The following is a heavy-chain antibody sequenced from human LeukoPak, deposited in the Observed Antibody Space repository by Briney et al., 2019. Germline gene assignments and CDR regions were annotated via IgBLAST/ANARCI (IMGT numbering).Heavy chain of an antibody. CDR3: AREGSWWYSSGWRDYYYGMDV. CDR2: ISAYNGNT. V-gene: IGHV1-18*01. Sequence: AAVPVSFMGCGYTFTKYGISGVGQAPGQGREGVGWISAYNGNTNYAQKLQGTVTMTTDTSTSTAYMDLRSLRSDDTAVYYCAREGSWWYSSGWRDYYYGMDVWGQGTTVTVSS. CDR1: GYTFTKYG. J-gene: IGHJ6*02. D-gene: IGHD6-19*01.